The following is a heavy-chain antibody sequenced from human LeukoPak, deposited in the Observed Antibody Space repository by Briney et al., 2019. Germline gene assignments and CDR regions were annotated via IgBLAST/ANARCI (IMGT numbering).Heavy chain of an antibody. D-gene: IGHD2-2*01. CDR2: ITSGSTI. CDR1: GFTFSDYY. Sequence: GGSLRLSCAASGFTFSDYYMSWIRQAPGKGLEWVSYITSGSTIYYADSVKGRFTISRDNAKNSLYLQMNSLRAEDTAVYYCARRHCSSTGCPLVDYWGQGTLVTVSS. V-gene: IGHV3-11*04. CDR3: ARRHCSSTGCPLVDY. J-gene: IGHJ4*02.